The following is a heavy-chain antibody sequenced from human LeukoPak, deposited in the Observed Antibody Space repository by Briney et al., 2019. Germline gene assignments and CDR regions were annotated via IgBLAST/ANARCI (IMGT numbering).Heavy chain of an antibody. CDR2: INQDGSLK. D-gene: IGHD1-14*01. CDR3: TRDDRRNSPDY. V-gene: IGHV3-7*01. Sequence: PGGSLRLSCAASGFIFSSHWMSWVRQAPGKGLEWVANINQDGSLKFFVDSVKDRFTIYRDNAKNSVFLQMDSLRVEDTAVYYCTRDDRRNSPDYWGQGTLVTVSS. J-gene: IGHJ4*02. CDR1: GFIFSSHW.